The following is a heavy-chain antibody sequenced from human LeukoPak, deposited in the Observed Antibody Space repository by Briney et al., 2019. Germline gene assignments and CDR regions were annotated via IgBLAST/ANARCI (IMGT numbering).Heavy chain of an antibody. CDR2: INPNSGGT. CDR3: ARVVAPGTAAGTFAWFDP. J-gene: IGHJ5*02. CDR1: GYTFTGYY. V-gene: IGHV1-2*02. Sequence: ASVKVSCKASGYTFTGYYMHWVRQAPGQGLEWMGWINPNSGGTNYAQKFQGRVTMTRDTSISTAYMELSRLRSDDTAVYYCARVVAPGTAAGTFAWFDPWGQGTLVTVSS. D-gene: IGHD6-13*01.